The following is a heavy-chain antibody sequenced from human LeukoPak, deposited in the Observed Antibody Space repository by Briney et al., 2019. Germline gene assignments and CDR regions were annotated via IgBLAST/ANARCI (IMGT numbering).Heavy chain of an antibody. D-gene: IGHD5-18*01. CDR2: ISPTGTT. CDR1: GFTFSSYA. J-gene: IGHJ4*02. Sequence: PGGSLRLSCAASGFTFSSYAMTWVRQAPGKGLEWVSSISPTGTTYYADSVKGRFTVSRDNPKNTLFLQMDSLRADDTAVYYCAKPRVDSGTGSSYGHGLDYWGQGTLVSVSS. CDR3: AKPRVDSGTGSSYGHGLDY. V-gene: IGHV3-23*01.